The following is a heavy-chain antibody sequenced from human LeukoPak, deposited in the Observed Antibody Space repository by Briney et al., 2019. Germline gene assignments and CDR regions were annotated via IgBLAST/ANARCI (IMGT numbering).Heavy chain of an antibody. D-gene: IGHD2-2*01. J-gene: IGHJ6*02. CDR2: ISSSSSYI. V-gene: IGHV3-21*01. CDR3: AGSSGPALLGGYYYYGMDV. CDR1: GFTFSSYS. Sequence: PGGSLRLSCAASGFTFSSYSMNWVRQAPGEGLEWVSSISSSSSYIYYADSVKGRFTISRDNAKNSLYLQMNSLRAEDTAVYYCAGSSGPALLGGYYYYGMDVWGQGTTVTVSS.